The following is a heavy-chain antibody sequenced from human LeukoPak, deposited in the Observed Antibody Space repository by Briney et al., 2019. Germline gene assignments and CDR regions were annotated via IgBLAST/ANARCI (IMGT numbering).Heavy chain of an antibody. Sequence: ASVKVSCKASGYTFTSYGISWVRQAPGQGLEWMGWISAYNGNTNYAQKLQGRVTMTTDTSTSTAYMELSSLKVEDTAVYYCAARRDTSVAGPGAFDIWGQGTMVTVSS. CDR2: ISAYNGNT. CDR1: GYTFTSYG. D-gene: IGHD6-19*01. J-gene: IGHJ3*02. V-gene: IGHV1-18*01. CDR3: AARRDTSVAGPGAFDI.